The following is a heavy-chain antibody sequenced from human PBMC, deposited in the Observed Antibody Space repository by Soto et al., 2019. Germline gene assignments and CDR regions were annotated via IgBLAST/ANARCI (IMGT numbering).Heavy chain of an antibody. Sequence: QVQLVESGGGVVQPGRSLRLSCAASGFTFSSYGMHWVRQAPGKGLEWVAVIWYDGSNKYYADSVKGRFTISRDNSKNTLYLQMNSLRAEDTAVYYCARGLNYGSGTIDYWGQGTLVTVSS. CDR1: GFTFSSYG. V-gene: IGHV3-33*01. J-gene: IGHJ4*02. D-gene: IGHD3-10*01. CDR3: ARGLNYGSGTIDY. CDR2: IWYDGSNK.